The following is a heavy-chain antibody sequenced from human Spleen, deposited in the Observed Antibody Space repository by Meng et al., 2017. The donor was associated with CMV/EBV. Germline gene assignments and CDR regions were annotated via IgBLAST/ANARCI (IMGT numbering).Heavy chain of an antibody. V-gene: IGHV1-2*02. CDR1: GYTFTGYY. CDR3: ARARGVGATLGPGGY. Sequence: ASVKVSCKASGYTFTGYYMHWVRQAPGQGLEWMGWINPNSGGTNYAQKFQGRVTMTRDTSISTAYMELSRLRSDDTAVYYCARARGVGATLGPGGYWGQGTLVTVSS. J-gene: IGHJ4*02. CDR2: INPNSGGT. D-gene: IGHD1-26*01.